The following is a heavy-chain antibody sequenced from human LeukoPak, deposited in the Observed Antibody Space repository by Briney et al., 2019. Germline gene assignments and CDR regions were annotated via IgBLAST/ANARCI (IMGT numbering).Heavy chain of an antibody. CDR1: GYTFTGCY. Sequence: GASVKVSCKASGYTFTGCYMHWVRQAPGQGLEWMGWINPNSGGTHYAQKFQGRVTMTRGTSISTAYMELSSLRSDDTALYYCASGSSLDGSSGWPTHYYWGQGALVTVSS. V-gene: IGHV1-2*02. D-gene: IGHD6-19*01. J-gene: IGHJ4*02. CDR3: ASGSSLDGSSGWPTHYY. CDR2: INPNSGGT.